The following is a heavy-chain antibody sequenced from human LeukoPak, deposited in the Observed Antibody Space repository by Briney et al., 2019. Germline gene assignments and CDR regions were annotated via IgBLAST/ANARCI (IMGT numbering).Heavy chain of an antibody. V-gene: IGHV1-2*02. CDR3: ARHLWFGYLTFDN. Sequence: GASVKVSCKASGYTFTGYYMHWVRQAPGQGVEWRGGINPNSGGTNYAQKFQGRVTMTRDTSISTAYMELSRPRSDDTAVEYCARHLWFGYLTFDNWGQGTLVTVSS. D-gene: IGHD3-10*01. CDR1: GYTFTGYY. CDR2: INPNSGGT. J-gene: IGHJ4*02.